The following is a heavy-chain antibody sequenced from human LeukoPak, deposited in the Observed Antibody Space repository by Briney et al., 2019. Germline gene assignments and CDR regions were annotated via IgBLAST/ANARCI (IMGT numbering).Heavy chain of an antibody. J-gene: IGHJ6*02. CDR3: AKSGQQQLVYPLDYYYGLDV. CDR1: GFTFSSYA. Sequence: GGSLRLSCAASGFTFSSYAMSWVRQAPGKGLEWVSAISGSGGSTYYADSVKGRFTISRDNSKNTLYLQMNSLRAEDTAVYYCAKSGQQQLVYPLDYYYGLDVWGQGTTVTVSS. D-gene: IGHD6-13*01. CDR2: ISGSGGST. V-gene: IGHV3-23*01.